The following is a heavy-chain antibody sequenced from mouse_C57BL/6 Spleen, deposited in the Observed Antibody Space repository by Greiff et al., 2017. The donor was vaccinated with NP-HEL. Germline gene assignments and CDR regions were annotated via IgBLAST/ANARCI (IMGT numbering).Heavy chain of an antibody. Sequence: VKLVESGAELVRPGASVTLSCKASGYTFTDYEMHWVKQTPVHGLEWIGAIDPETGGTAYNQKFKGKAILTADKSSSTAYMELRSLTSEDSAVYYCTRWEGYYGYYFDYWGQGTTLTVSS. CDR1: GYTFTDYE. V-gene: IGHV1-15*01. J-gene: IGHJ2*01. D-gene: IGHD2-1*01. CDR2: IDPETGGT. CDR3: TRWEGYYGYYFDY.